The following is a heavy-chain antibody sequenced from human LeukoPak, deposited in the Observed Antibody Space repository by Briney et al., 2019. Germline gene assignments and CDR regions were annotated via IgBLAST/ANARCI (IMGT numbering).Heavy chain of an antibody. V-gene: IGHV4-34*01. CDR3: ARAMDY. CDR2: INHSGST. Sequence: SETLSLTCAVYGGSFSGYYWSWIRQPPGKGLEWIGEINHSGSTNYNPSLKSRVTISVDTSKNQFSLKLSSVTAADTAVYYCARAMDYWGQGTLVTVSS. J-gene: IGHJ4*02. CDR1: GGSFSGYY.